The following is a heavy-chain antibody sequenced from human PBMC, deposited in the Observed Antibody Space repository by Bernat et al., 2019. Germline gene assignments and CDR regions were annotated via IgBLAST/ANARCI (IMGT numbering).Heavy chain of an antibody. CDR3: ARGWGSSGYDDAFDI. J-gene: IGHJ3*02. D-gene: IGHD3-22*01. Sequence: EVQLVESGGGLVQPGGSLRLSCAASGFTFSSYDMHWVRQATGKGLEWVSAIGTAGDTYYPGSVKGRFTISRENAKNSLYLQMNSLRAGDTAVYYCARGWGSSGYDDAFDIWDQGTMVTVSS. CDR1: GFTFSSYD. V-gene: IGHV3-13*01. CDR2: IGTAGDT.